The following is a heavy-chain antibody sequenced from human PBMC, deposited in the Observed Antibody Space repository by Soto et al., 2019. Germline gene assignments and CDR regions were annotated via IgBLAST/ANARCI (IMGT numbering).Heavy chain of an antibody. D-gene: IGHD3-22*01. CDR1: GFSFTTYG. CDR3: TKSWLFEKNWFDP. Sequence: WGSLRLSCAASGFSFTTYGMIFFRQAPGKGLEWVSDISSTGLYTYLADSVKGRFTISRDNSKNTLYLQMNSLRVDDTAVYFCTKSWLFEKNWFDPWGQGTLVTVSS. V-gene: IGHV3-23*01. CDR2: ISSTGLYT. J-gene: IGHJ5*02.